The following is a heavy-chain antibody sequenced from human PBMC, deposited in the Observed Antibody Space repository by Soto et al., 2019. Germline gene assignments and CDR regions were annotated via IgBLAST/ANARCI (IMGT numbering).Heavy chain of an antibody. D-gene: IGHD2-8*01. Sequence: GGSLRLSCAASGFTFSSYAIQWVRQAPGKGLEWVAVISYDENTKYYADSVKGRFTISRDNSKNTLYLQMNSLRAEDTAVYYCVRGHFYGYAVPWYFDLWGRGTVVTVSS. CDR3: VRGHFYGYAVPWYFDL. CDR2: ISYDENTK. V-gene: IGHV3-30*04. CDR1: GFTFSSYA. J-gene: IGHJ2*01.